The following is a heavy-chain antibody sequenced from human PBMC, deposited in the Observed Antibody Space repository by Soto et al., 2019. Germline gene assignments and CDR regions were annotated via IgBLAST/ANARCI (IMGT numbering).Heavy chain of an antibody. CDR3: ARGCSSNHCYTNYYYYYAMDV. V-gene: IGHV3-48*03. J-gene: IGHJ6*02. Sequence: GGSLRRACAASGFIFSDYDINWVRQPPGKGLEWLSYISDSGRIIYNADSVKGRFTISRDNAQNSLYLQMNTLRPEDTAIYYCARGCSSNHCYTNYYYYYAMDVWGPGTPVTVS. CDR2: ISDSGRII. CDR1: GFIFSDYD. D-gene: IGHD2-2*02.